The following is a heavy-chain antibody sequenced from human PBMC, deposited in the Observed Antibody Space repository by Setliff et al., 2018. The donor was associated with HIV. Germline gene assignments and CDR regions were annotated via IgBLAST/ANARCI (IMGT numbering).Heavy chain of an antibody. J-gene: IGHJ4*02. CDR1: GGSISSSNW. D-gene: IGHD6-19*01. CDR2: IYQSGHT. V-gene: IGHV4-4*02. Sequence: SETLSLTCGVSGGSISSSNWWSWVRQSPGKGLEWIGEIYQSGHTNYSPPLESRVTISVDESKNQFSLKLSSVTAADTAVYYCARQGAVTGHSFDSWGPGALVTVSS. CDR3: ARQGAVTGHSFDS.